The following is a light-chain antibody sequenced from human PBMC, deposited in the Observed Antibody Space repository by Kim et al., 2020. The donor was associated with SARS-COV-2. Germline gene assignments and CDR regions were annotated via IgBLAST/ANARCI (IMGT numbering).Light chain of an antibody. J-gene: IGLJ2*01. V-gene: IGLV3-19*01. CDR2: DEA. CDR3: ASRDIAGNHVL. Sequence: SSELTQDPDVSVALGQTVRITCQGHTLRSYYASWYQQKPGQAPILVIFDEANRPSGIADRFSGSSSGNTASLTITGAPAEDEADYYCASRDIAGNHVLFG. CDR1: TLRSYY.